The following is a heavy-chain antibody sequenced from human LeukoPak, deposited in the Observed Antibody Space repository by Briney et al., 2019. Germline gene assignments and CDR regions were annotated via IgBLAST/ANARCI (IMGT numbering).Heavy chain of an antibody. CDR3: ARGGGWSAIDY. D-gene: IGHD2-15*01. J-gene: IGHJ4*02. Sequence: SGGSLRLSCAASGFTFSSYAMSWVRQAPGKGLVWVSAISGSGISTYYADSVKGRFTISRDNSKNTLHLQMNSLRAEDTAVYYCARGGGWSAIDYWGQGTLVTVSS. CDR2: ISGSGIST. CDR1: GFTFSSYA. V-gene: IGHV3-23*01.